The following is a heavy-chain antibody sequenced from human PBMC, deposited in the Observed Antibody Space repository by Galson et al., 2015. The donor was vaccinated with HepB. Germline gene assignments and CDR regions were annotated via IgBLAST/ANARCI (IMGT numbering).Heavy chain of an antibody. CDR1: GDSVSSNSAA. V-gene: IGHV6-1*01. CDR3: AREREYGTTWAWFDP. CDR2: TYYRSKWYT. D-gene: IGHD6-6*01. J-gene: IGHJ5*02. Sequence: CAISGDSVSSNSAAWNWIRQSPSRGLEWLGRTYYRSKWYTDYAVSVKSRIAINPDTSKNQFSLQLNSVTPEDTAVYYCAREREYGTTWAWFDPWGQGTLVTVSS.